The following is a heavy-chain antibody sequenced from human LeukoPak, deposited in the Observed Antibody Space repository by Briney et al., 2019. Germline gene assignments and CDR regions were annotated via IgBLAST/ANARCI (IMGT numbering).Heavy chain of an antibody. CDR2: IIPIFGTA. CDR1: GGTFSSYA. V-gene: IGHV1-69*06. CDR3: ARERYCSSTSCYLWFDP. Sequence: SVEVSCKASGGTFSSYAISWVRQAPGQGLEWTGGIIPIFGTANYAQKFQGRVTITADKSTSTAYMELSSLRSEDTAVYYCARERYCSSTSCYLWFDPWGQGTLVTVSS. D-gene: IGHD2-2*01. J-gene: IGHJ5*02.